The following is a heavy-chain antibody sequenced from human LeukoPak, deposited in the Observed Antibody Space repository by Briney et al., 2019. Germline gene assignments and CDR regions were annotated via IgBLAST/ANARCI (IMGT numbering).Heavy chain of an antibody. D-gene: IGHD3-16*02. Sequence: SETLSLTCTVSGGSISSSSYYWGWIRQPPGKGLEWIGSIYYSGSTYYNPSLKSRVTISVDTSKNQFSLKLSSVTAADTAVYYCARNYYVWGSYRLNWFDLWGQGTLVTVSS. CDR3: ARNYYVWGSYRLNWFDL. J-gene: IGHJ5*02. CDR1: GGSISSSSYY. CDR2: IYYSGST. V-gene: IGHV4-39*07.